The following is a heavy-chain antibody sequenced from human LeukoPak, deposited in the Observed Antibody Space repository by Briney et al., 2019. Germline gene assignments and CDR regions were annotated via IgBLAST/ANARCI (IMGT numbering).Heavy chain of an antibody. J-gene: IGHJ4*02. CDR3: ATSRTFDY. Sequence: GGSPRLSCAASGITFSSYWMNWVRQAPGKGLEWVANIKQDGSEEYYVDSAKGRFTISRDNAKNSLYLQMNSLRAEDTAVYYCATSRTFDYWGQGTLVTVSS. CDR1: GITFSSYW. D-gene: IGHD1-7*01. CDR2: IKQDGSEE. V-gene: IGHV3-7*01.